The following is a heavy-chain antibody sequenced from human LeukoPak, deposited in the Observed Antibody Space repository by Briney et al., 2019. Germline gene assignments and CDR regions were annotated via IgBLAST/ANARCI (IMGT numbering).Heavy chain of an antibody. CDR3: ASEEGSGSPDY. CDR2: IYYSGST. J-gene: IGHJ4*02. V-gene: IGHV4-59*01. Sequence: PSETLSLTCTVSGGSISSYYWSWLRQPPGKGLEWIGYIYYSGSTNYNPSLKSRVTISVDTSKNQFSLKLSSVTAADTAVYYCASEEGSGSPDYWGQGTLVTVSS. CDR1: GGSISSYY. D-gene: IGHD3-10*01.